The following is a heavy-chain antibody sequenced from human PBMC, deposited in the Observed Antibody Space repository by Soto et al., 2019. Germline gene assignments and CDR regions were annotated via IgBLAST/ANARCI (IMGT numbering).Heavy chain of an antibody. Sequence: ASVKVSCKVSGYTLTELSMHWVRQAPGKGLEWMGGFDPGDGETIYAQKFQGRVTMTEDTSTDTAYMELSSLRSEDTAVYYCATGRFDCSGGSCFSYYPFDYWGQGTPVTVSS. J-gene: IGHJ4*02. CDR2: FDPGDGET. D-gene: IGHD2-15*01. CDR3: ATGRFDCSGGSCFSYYPFDY. CDR1: GYTLTELS. V-gene: IGHV1-24*01.